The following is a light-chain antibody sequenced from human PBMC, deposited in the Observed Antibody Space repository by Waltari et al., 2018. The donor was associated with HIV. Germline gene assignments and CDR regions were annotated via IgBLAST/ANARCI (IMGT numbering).Light chain of an antibody. CDR1: LLHQY. Sequence: SYELPQPPSVSVSPGQTARLTCSGVLLHQYPFWYQQKSGQAPVVVIYEAYKRPSGIPERFSGSRSGAMASLTISGAQVEDEGDYYCYSADSRGRGVFGGGTKLTVL. CDR3: YSADSRGRGV. V-gene: IGLV3-10*01. CDR2: EAY. J-gene: IGLJ3*02.